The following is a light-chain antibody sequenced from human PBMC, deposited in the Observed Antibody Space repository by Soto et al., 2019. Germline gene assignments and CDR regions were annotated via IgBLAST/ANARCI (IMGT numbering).Light chain of an antibody. V-gene: IGKV1-5*03. CDR2: KAS. J-gene: IGKJ1*01. CDR3: QQYNSYLWT. Sequence: DIQMTQSPSTLSASVGDRVIIICRASQSISSWLAWYQQKPGKAPKLLIHKASSLESGVPSRFSGSGSGTEFTPTISSLQPDDFETYYCQQYNSYLWTFGQGTKVDIK. CDR1: QSISSW.